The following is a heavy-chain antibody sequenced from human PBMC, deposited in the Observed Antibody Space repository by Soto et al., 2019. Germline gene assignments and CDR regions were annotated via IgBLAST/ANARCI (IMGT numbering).Heavy chain of an antibody. Sequence: GGSLRLSCAASGFTFSSYAMHWVRQAPGKGLEWVAVISYDGSNKYYADSVKGRFTISRDNSKNTLYLQMNSLRAEDTAVYYCARDPIPRDDGDGYNDYYFDYWGQGTLVTVSS. J-gene: IGHJ4*02. CDR2: ISYDGSNK. CDR3: ARDPIPRDDGDGYNDYYFDY. V-gene: IGHV3-30-3*01. D-gene: IGHD5-12*01. CDR1: GFTFSSYA.